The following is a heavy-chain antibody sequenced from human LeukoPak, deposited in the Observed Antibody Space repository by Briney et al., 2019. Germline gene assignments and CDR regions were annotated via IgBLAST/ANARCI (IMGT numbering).Heavy chain of an antibody. CDR3: ARRAGGYSHPYDY. Sequence: GGSLRLSCVVSGFTVSSNYMSWVRQAPGKGLEWVSLIYSGGSTYYADSVKGRFTISRDNSKNTLYLQMNSLRAADTAVYYCARRAGGYSHPYDYWGQGTLVTVSS. CDR1: GFTVSSNY. D-gene: IGHD4-23*01. CDR2: IYSGGST. V-gene: IGHV3-53*01. J-gene: IGHJ4*02.